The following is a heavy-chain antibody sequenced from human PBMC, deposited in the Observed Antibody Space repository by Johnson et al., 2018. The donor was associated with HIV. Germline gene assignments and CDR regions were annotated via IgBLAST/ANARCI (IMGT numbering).Heavy chain of an antibody. CDR2: IDQDGSEK. CDR1: GFTFSSYW. D-gene: IGHD5-12*01. Sequence: VHLVESGGGLVQPGGSLRLSCAASGFTFSSYWMSWVRQAPGKGLEWVANIDQDGSEKFYVDSVKGRFIISRDNAKNSLYLQLNRLRAEDTAVYYCARIQKTSDIVDPGRLRDAFDIWGQGTLVTVSS. J-gene: IGHJ3*02. V-gene: IGHV3-7*05. CDR3: ARIQKTSDIVDPGRLRDAFDI.